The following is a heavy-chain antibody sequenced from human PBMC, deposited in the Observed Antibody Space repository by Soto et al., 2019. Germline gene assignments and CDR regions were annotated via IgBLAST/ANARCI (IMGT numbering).Heavy chain of an antibody. V-gene: IGHV3-21*01. CDR1: GFTFNNYH. CDR3: ARDCEGRDGYTNYYYYGMGV. J-gene: IGHJ6*02. CDR2: ISSSSDYI. Sequence: GGSLRLSCAASGFTFNNYHMNWVRQSPGKGLEWVSSISSSSDYIYYADSMKGRFTVSRDNAKNSLFLQMNSLRAEDTAVYYCARDCEGRDGYTNYYYYGMGVWGQGTTVTVSS. D-gene: IGHD5-12*01.